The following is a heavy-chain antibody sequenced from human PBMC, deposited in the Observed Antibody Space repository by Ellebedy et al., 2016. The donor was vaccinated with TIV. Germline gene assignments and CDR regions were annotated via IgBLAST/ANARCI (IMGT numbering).Heavy chain of an antibody. D-gene: IGHD3-16*01. Sequence: SETLSLTXTVSGGSISSGSYYWSWIRQPAGKGLEWIGRIYWSGSTNYNPSLESRLTMSVDTSKNQFTLKMSSVTAADTAIYYCARHFIHDVNWFDPWGQGTQVTVSS. CDR1: GGSISSGSYY. CDR2: IYWSGST. CDR3: ARHFIHDVNWFDP. J-gene: IGHJ5*02. V-gene: IGHV4-61*02.